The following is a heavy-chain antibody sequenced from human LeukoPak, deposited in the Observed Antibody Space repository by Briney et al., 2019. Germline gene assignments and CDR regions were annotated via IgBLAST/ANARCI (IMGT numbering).Heavy chain of an antibody. J-gene: IGHJ3*02. CDR1: GYTFTGHL. CDR2: ISPNSGDT. D-gene: IGHD3-22*01. V-gene: IGHV1-2*02. CDR3: ARSYYYDTTGYTHDDAFDI. Sequence: GASVKVSCKASGYTFTGHLMHWVRQAPGQGLEWMGWISPNSGDTNYAQKFQGRVTMTRDTSISTAYMKLSRLRSDDTAVYYCARSYYYDTTGYTHDDAFDIWGQGTMVTVSS.